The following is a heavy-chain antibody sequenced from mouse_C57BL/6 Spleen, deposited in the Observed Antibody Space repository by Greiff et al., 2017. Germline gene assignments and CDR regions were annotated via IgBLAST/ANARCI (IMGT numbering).Heavy chain of an antibody. D-gene: IGHD1-1*01. Sequence: QVQLQQSGAALVRPGASVKLSCKASGSTFADYYINWVKQRPGQGLEWIARMYPGSGNTYYNEKFKGKATLTAEKSSSTAYMQLSSLTSEDSAVYFCARGDYCRRFYAMDYWGQGTSVTVSS. J-gene: IGHJ4*01. CDR1: GSTFADYY. V-gene: IGHV1-76*01. CDR2: MYPGSGNT. CDR3: ARGDYCRRFYAMDY.